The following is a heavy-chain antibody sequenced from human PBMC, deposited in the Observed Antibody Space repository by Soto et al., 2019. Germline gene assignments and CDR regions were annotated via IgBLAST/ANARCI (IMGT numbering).Heavy chain of an antibody. J-gene: IGHJ6*02. CDR1: GGSFSGYY. CDR2: INHSGST. CDR3: ARAKGLTGIPWGWYYYYGMDV. D-gene: IGHD1-20*01. V-gene: IGHV4-34*01. Sequence: SQALSLTCARCGGSFSGYYWSWIRQPPGKGLEWIGEINHSGSTNYNPSLKSRVTISVDTSKNQFSLKLSSVTAADTAVYYCARAKGLTGIPWGWYYYYGMDVWGQGTTVTVSS.